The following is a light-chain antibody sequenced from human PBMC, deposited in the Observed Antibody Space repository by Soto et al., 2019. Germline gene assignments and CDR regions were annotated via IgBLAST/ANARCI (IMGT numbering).Light chain of an antibody. J-gene: IGKJ1*01. CDR2: AAS. CDR1: RGIGNY. CDR3: QHYNSYSEA. V-gene: IGKV1-27*01. Sequence: DIQMTQSPSSLSASVGDRVTITCRASRGIGNYLAWYQQKPGKVPSLLIYAASTLQSGVSSRFSGSRSGTDFTLTISTLQPGDVATYYCQHYNSYSEAFGQGTKVELK.